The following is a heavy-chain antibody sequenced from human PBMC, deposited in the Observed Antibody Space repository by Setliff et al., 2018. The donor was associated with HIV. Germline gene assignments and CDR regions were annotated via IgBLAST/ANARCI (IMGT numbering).Heavy chain of an antibody. J-gene: IGHJ6*03. D-gene: IGHD4-17*01. CDR1: GGSISSYY. V-gene: IGHV4-59*01. CDR2: IYYSGST. CDR3: ARGALGPTVTSYYYYYMDV. Sequence: KPSETLSLTCTVSGGSISSYYWSWIRQPPGKGPEWIGYIYYSGSTNYNPSLKSRVTISVDTSNNQFSLKLSSVTAADTAVYYCARGALGPTVTSYYYYYMDVWGKGTTVTVSS.